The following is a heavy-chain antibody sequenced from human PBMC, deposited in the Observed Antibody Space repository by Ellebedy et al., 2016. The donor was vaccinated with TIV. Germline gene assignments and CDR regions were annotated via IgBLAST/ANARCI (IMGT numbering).Heavy chain of an antibody. J-gene: IGHJ6*02. CDR1: GYSFTNYW. Sequence: KVSCXGSGYSFTNYWIGWVRQMPGKGLEWMGITYPGDSDTRYSPSFQGQVTISADKSISNAYLQWSSLKASDTAMYYCARHVLGNWNLGMDVWGQGTTVTVSS. V-gene: IGHV5-51*01. CDR2: TYPGDSDT. CDR3: ARHVLGNWNLGMDV. D-gene: IGHD1-1*01.